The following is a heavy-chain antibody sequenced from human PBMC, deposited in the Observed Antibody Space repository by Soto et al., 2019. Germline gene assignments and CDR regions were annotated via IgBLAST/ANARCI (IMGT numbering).Heavy chain of an antibody. V-gene: IGHV3-33*01. CDR1: GFTFSSYG. CDR2: IWYDGSNK. J-gene: IGHJ6*02. CDR3: ARDQYSNYGIYYGMDV. D-gene: IGHD4-4*01. Sequence: GGSLRLSCAASGFTFSSYGMHWVRQAPGKGLEWVAVIWYDGSNKYYADSVRGRFTISRDNSKNTLYLQMNSLRAEDTAVYYCARDQYSNYGIYYGMDVCGQGPTVTVSS.